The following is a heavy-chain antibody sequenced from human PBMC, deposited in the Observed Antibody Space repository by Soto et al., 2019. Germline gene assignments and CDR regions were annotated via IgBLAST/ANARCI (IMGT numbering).Heavy chain of an antibody. V-gene: IGHV3-33*01. D-gene: IGHD6-19*01. J-gene: IGHJ4*02. CDR3: ATDGPRIAVAGTYPDH. CDR1: GFTFSTYV. Sequence: QTGGSLRLSCAASGFTFSTYVMHWVRKAPGKGLEWLAIIWYDGTNKFYADSVKGRFTVSRDNYKNTLYLQMNGLRAEDTAVYYCATDGPRIAVAGTYPDHWGQGTLGTVSS. CDR2: IWYDGTNK.